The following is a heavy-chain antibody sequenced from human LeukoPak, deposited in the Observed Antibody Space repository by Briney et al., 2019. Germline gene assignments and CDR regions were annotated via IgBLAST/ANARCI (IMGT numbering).Heavy chain of an antibody. J-gene: IGHJ5*02. CDR2: ISYDGSNQ. Sequence: GGSLRLSCAASGFTFSRYAMYWARQAPGKGLEWVSLISYDGSNQYYADSVKGRFTISRDNSKNTLYLQMNSLRAEDTAVYYCAREMGYYDSSGYYFGSWFDPWGQGTLVTVSS. CDR1: GFTFSRYA. D-gene: IGHD3-22*01. V-gene: IGHV3-30-3*01. CDR3: AREMGYYDSSGYYFGSWFDP.